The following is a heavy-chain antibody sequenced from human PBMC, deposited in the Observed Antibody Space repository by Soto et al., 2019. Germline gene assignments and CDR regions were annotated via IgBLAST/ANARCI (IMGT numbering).Heavy chain of an antibody. D-gene: IGHD4-4*01. V-gene: IGHV4-34*01. CDR3: ASERHYTWTF. CDR2: VNYSGGRT. CDR1: GESLSTYF. J-gene: IGHJ4*02. Sequence: QVQLQQWGAGLLKPSETLSLTCAAYGESLSTYFWSWIRQPPGKGLEWLGEVNYSGGRTIYNPSLESRVTISVSTSRDQFSLQLRSVTAADTAVYYCASERHYTWTFGGQGTLVTVSS.